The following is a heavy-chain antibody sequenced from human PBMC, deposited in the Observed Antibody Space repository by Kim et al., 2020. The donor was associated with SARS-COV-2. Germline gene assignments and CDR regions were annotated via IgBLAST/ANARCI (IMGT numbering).Heavy chain of an antibody. Sequence: SGSGGRTYYADSVKIRFTISRDNSKNTLYLQMNSLRAEDTAVYYCATRLDYWGQGTLVTVSS. CDR2: SGSGGRT. J-gene: IGHJ4*02. CDR3: ATRLDY. V-gene: IGHV3-23*01.